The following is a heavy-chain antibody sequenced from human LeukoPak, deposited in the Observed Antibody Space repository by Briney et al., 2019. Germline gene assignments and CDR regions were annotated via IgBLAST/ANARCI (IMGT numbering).Heavy chain of an antibody. CDR1: GFTFSSYT. V-gene: IGHV3-21*01. CDR3: AREAVIVVGHLYYYYGMDV. CDR2: ISSSNNYI. Sequence: GGFLRLSCAAPGFTFSSYTMNWVRQAPGKGLEWVSSISSSNNYIYYADSVKGRFTISRDNAKNSLYLQMNSLRAEDTAVYYCAREAVIVVGHLYYYYGMDVWGQGTTVTVSS. D-gene: IGHD2-21*01. J-gene: IGHJ6*02.